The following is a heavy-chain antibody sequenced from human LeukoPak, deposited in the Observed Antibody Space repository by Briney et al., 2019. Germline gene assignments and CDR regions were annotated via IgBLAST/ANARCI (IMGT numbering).Heavy chain of an antibody. V-gene: IGHV4-34*01. CDR2: INHSGRT. J-gene: IGHJ4*02. Sequence: PSETLSLTCAVYGGSFSGYYWSWLRQPPGKGLEWIGEINHSGRTNFNPSLKSRVTISVDTSKNQFSLKMTSLTAADTAVYHCARAPSGEVESATRGDYFDYWGQGTLVTVPS. D-gene: IGHD7-27*01. CDR1: GGSFSGYY. CDR3: ARAPSGEVESATRGDYFDY.